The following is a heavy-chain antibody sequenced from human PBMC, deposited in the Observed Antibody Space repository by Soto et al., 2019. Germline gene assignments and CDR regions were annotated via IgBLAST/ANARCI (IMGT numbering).Heavy chain of an antibody. CDR1: GYTFTSYA. V-gene: IGHV1-3*01. CDR2: SNAGNGNT. D-gene: IGHD6-6*01. CDR3: AVVRGYYYYYSMDV. Sequence: ASVNVSCSASGYTFTSYAMQWVRHAPGQRREWMGWSNAGNGNTKYSQKFQNIVTITRDTSASTAYMELSSLSHEDTAVYYCAVVRGYYYYYSMDVWGQGTTVTVSS. J-gene: IGHJ6*02.